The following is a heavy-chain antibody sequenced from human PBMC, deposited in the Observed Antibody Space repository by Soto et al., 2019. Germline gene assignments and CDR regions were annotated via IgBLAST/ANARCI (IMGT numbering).Heavy chain of an antibody. CDR1: GGTFSSYA. CDR2: IIPIFGTA. J-gene: IGHJ6*02. V-gene: IGHV1-69*01. D-gene: IGHD3-3*01. CDR3: ARSRGEYYDFWSGYYPYYYYGMDV. Sequence: QVQLVQSGAEVKKPGSSVKVSCKASGGTFSSYAISWVRQAPGQGPEWMGGIIPIFGTANYAQKFQGRVTITADESRSTAYMELSSLRSEDTAVYYCARSRGEYYDFWSGYYPYYYYGMDVWGQGTTVTVSS.